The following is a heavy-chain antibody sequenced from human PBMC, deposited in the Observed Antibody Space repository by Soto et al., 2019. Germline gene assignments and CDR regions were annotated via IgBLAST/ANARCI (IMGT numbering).Heavy chain of an antibody. D-gene: IGHD1-1*01. CDR1: GFTFNNYG. V-gene: IGHV3-23*01. CDR3: VKGSPNTGSPDY. J-gene: IGHJ4*02. CDR2: ISASGGST. Sequence: PGGSLRLSCAASGFTFNNYGMSWVRQAPGKGLEWVSAISASGGSTYYADPVKGRFTISRDNSKNTLFLQMNSLRVEDTAVYYCVKGSPNTGSPDYWGQGTLVTVSS.